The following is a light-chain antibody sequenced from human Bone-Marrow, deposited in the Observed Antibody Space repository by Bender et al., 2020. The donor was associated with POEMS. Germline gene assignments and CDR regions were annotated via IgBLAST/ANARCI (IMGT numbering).Light chain of an antibody. CDR2: EVT. J-gene: IGLJ1*01. CDR3: SSYTSSSTRV. V-gene: IGLV2-8*01. CDR1: SGDIGTYNY. Sequence: QSALTQPPSASGSPGQSVTISCTGTSGDIGTYNYVSWYKQHPGKAPKLIIYEVTKRPSGVPDRLSGSKSGSTASLTISGLQADDEADYYCSSYTSSSTRVFGTGTKVTVL.